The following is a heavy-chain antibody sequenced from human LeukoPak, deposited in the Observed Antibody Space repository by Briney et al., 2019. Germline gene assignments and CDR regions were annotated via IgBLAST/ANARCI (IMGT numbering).Heavy chain of an antibody. V-gene: IGHV4-59*01. CDR1: GGSISSYY. D-gene: IGHD2-2*01. CDR3: ARNSPLYCSSTSCYGLGYYYGMDV. Sequence: PSETLSLTCTVSGGSISSYYWSWIRQPLGKGLEWIGYIYYSGSTNYNPSLKSRVTISVDTSKNQFSLKLSSVTAADTAVYYCARNSPLYCSSTSCYGLGYYYGMDVWGQGTTVTVSS. CDR2: IYYSGST. J-gene: IGHJ6*02.